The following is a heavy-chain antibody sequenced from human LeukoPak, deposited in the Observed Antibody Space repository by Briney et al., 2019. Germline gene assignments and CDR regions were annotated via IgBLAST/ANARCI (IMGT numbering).Heavy chain of an antibody. V-gene: IGHV2-5*02. Sequence: SGPTLVNPTQTLTLTCTFSGFSLSTSGVGVGWIRQPPGKALEWLALIYWDDDKRYSPSLKSRLTITKDTSKSQVVLTMTNMDPVDTATYYCAHRYCSGGSCYQAFDIWGQGTMVTVSS. CDR1: GFSLSTSGVG. J-gene: IGHJ3*02. CDR2: IYWDDDK. D-gene: IGHD2-15*01. CDR3: AHRYCSGGSCYQAFDI.